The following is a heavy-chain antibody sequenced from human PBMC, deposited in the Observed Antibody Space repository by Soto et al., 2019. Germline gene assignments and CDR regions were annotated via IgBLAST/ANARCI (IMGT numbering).Heavy chain of an antibody. V-gene: IGHV4-59*08. CDR2: IYYSGSS. J-gene: IGHJ4*02. CDR3: ARHSYEYRKSLDY. CDR1: AGSISGYY. Sequence: QLQLQESGPGLVKPSETLSLNCTVSAGSISGYYWSWIRQPPGKGLEWIAYIYYSGSSNSNPSLKSRVTISVDTSKNQFSLKLSSVTAADTAVYYCARHSYEYRKSLDYWGQGTLVTVSS. D-gene: IGHD5-12*01.